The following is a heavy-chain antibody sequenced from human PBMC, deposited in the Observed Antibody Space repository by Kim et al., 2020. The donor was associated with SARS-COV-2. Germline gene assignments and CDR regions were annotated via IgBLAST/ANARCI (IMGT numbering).Heavy chain of an antibody. J-gene: IGHJ4*02. D-gene: IGHD2-15*01. Sequence: GGSLRLSCAASGFTFSIYGMHWVRQAPGKGLEWVAVVWYDGSKKYYADSVKGRFTISRDNSKNTLYLQMNSLRVDDTAVYYCARDSSRGGYLGGDYWGQGTLVTVPS. V-gene: IGHV3-33*01. CDR3: ARDSSRGGYLGGDY. CDR1: GFTFSIYG. CDR2: VWYDGSKK.